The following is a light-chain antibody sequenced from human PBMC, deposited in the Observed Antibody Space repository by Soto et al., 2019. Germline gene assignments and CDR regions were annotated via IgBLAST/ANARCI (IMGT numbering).Light chain of an antibody. CDR1: SSDIGGYNY. Sequence: QSALTQPASVSGSPGQSITVSCTGTSSDIGGYNYVSWYQHHPGKAPQLIIYEGSKRPSGVSNRFSGSKSGNTASLTISGLQAEDEADYYCCSYAGSSPWVFGGGTQLTVL. CDR2: EGS. J-gene: IGLJ3*02. V-gene: IGLV2-23*01. CDR3: CSYAGSSPWV.